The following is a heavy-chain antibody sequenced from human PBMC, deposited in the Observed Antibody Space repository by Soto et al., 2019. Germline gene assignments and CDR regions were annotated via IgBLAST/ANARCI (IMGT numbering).Heavy chain of an antibody. J-gene: IGHJ5*02. Sequence: LRLSCAASGFTFSSYAMHWVRQAPGKGLEWVAVISYDGSNKYYADSVKGRFTISRDNSKNTLYLQMNSLRAEDTAVYYCARDPYRYNWNYDPWFDPWGQGTPVTVSS. CDR1: GFTFSSYA. V-gene: IGHV3-30-3*01. CDR2: ISYDGSNK. CDR3: ARDPYRYNWNYDPWFDP. D-gene: IGHD1-7*01.